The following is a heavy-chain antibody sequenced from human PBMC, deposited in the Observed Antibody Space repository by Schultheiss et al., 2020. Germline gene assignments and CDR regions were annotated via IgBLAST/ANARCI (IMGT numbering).Heavy chain of an antibody. D-gene: IGHD6-19*01. Sequence: GGSLRLSCAASGFTFSSYAMSWVRQAPGKGLEWVAVIWYDGSNKYYADSVKGRFTISRDNSKNTLYLQMNSLRSDDTAVYYCARVAVAGDYWGQGTLVTVSS. CDR3: ARVAVAGDY. CDR2: IWYDGSNK. J-gene: IGHJ4*02. V-gene: IGHV3-33*08. CDR1: GFTFSSYA.